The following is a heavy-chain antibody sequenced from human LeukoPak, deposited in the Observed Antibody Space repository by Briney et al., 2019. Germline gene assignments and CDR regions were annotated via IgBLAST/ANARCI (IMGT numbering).Heavy chain of an antibody. J-gene: IGHJ4*02. Sequence: MSSETLSLTCTVSGGSIGTYYWSWIRQPPGKGLEWIGYVYYFGSTNYNPSLKSRVTMSVDTSKNQFSLKLSSVTAADTAVYYCARDTAMAFDYWGQGTLVTVSS. D-gene: IGHD5-18*01. CDR2: VYYFGST. CDR3: ARDTAMAFDY. CDR1: GGSIGTYY. V-gene: IGHV4-59*01.